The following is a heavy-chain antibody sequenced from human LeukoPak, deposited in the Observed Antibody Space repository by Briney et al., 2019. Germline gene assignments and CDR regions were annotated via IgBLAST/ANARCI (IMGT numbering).Heavy chain of an antibody. CDR3: ARDQHYYDSSGGY. CDR2: INPNSGNT. V-gene: IGHV1-18*01. J-gene: IGHJ4*02. Sequence: GASVKVSCMASGYTFTTYDINWVRQATGQGLEWMGWINPNSGNTNYAQKLQGRVTMTTDTSTSTAYMELRSLRSDDTAVYYCARDQHYYDSSGGYWGQGTLVTVSS. D-gene: IGHD3-22*01. CDR1: GYTFTTYD.